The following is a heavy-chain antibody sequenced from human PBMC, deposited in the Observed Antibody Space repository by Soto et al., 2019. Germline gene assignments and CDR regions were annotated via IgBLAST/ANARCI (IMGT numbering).Heavy chain of an antibody. CDR1: GYRFETYA. D-gene: IGHD3-3*01. CDR2: ISAYNIDT. J-gene: IGHJ6*02. Sequence: QVQLVQSGAEVKKPGASVKVSCKSSGYRFETYAMSWVRQAPGQGLEWMGWISAYNIDTYYAQKFQDRVTMTTDTSTGTAYMELRSLTSDDTAVYYCARGHGVIIGAMAVWGQGTTVTVSS. CDR3: ARGHGVIIGAMAV. V-gene: IGHV1-18*01.